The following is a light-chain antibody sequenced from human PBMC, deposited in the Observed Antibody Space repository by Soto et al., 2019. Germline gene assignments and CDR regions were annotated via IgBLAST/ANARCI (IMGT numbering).Light chain of an antibody. CDR3: SSYTSYSTRYV. J-gene: IGLJ1*01. Sequence: QSALTQPASVSGSPGQSITISCTGTSSDVGGYNYVSWYQQHPGKAPKLMICDVSNRRSGVSNRFSGSKSGNTASLTISGLQAEDEADYYCSSYTSYSTRYVFGTGTKLTVL. V-gene: IGLV2-14*03. CDR1: SSDVGGYNY. CDR2: DVS.